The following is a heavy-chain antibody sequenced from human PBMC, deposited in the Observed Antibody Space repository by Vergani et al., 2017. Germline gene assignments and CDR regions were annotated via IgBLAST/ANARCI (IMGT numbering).Heavy chain of an antibody. D-gene: IGHD4-17*01. CDR1: GGSISSSSYY. V-gene: IGHV4-39*01. J-gene: IGHJ4*02. CDR2: IYYSGST. Sequence: QLQLHESGPGLVKPSETLSLTCTVSGGSISSSSYYWGWIRQPPGKGLEWIGSIYYSGSTYYNPSLKSRVTISVDTSKNQFSLKLSSVTAADKAVYYCATPTGPDYWGQGTLGTVSS. CDR3: ATPTGPDY.